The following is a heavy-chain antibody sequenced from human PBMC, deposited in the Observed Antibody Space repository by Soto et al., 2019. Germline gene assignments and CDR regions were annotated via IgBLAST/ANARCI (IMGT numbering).Heavy chain of an antibody. J-gene: IGHJ4*02. CDR3: AKASSTISPDY. CDR2: ISGSASST. D-gene: IGHD5-12*01. Sequence: EVQLLESGGGLVQPGGSLRLSCAASGFTFTDYAMTWVRQAPGKGLEWVSSISGSASSTFYAGSVKGRFTISRDNSRNTVSLQMTSLRAEDTAVYYCAKASSTISPDYWGQGTLVTVSS. CDR1: GFTFTDYA. V-gene: IGHV3-23*01.